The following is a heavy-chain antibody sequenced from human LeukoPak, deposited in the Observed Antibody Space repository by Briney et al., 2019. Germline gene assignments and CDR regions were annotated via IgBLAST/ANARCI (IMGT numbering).Heavy chain of an antibody. CDR2: ISGSGGST. D-gene: IGHD3-22*01. J-gene: IGHJ6*02. CDR3: ANSYYDRPPAYYYYGMDV. CDR1: GFTFSSYA. Sequence: PGGSLRLSCAASGFTFSSYAMSWVRQAPGKGLEWVSAISGSGGSTYYADSVKGRFTISRDNSKNTLYLQMNSLRAEDTAVYYCANSYYDRPPAYYYYGMDVWGQGTTVTVSS. V-gene: IGHV3-23*01.